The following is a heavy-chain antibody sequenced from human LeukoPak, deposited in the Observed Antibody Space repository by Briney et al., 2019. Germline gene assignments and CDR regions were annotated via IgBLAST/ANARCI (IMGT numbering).Heavy chain of an antibody. CDR3: ARGATRYSSGWNDY. Sequence: ASVKVSCKASGYTFTSYGISWVRHAPGQGLEWMGWISAYNGNTNYAQKLQGRVTMTTDTSTSTAYMELRSLRSDDTAVYYCARGATRYSSGWNDYWGQGTLVTVSS. J-gene: IGHJ4*02. CDR1: GYTFTSYG. CDR2: ISAYNGNT. D-gene: IGHD6-19*01. V-gene: IGHV1-18*01.